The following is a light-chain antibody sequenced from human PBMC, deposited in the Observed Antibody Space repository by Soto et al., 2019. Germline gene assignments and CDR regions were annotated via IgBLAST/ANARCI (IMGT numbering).Light chain of an antibody. J-gene: IGLJ3*02. CDR2: EVS. V-gene: IGLV2-14*01. CDR3: FSYTTSSTLV. CDR1: SSDVGGYNY. Sequence: QAALTQPASVSGSPGQSITISCTGTSSDVGGYNYVSWYQQHPAKAPKLMIYEVSNRPSGVSHRFSGSKSGNTASLTISGLQAEDEADYYCFSYTTSSTLVFGGGTKLTVL.